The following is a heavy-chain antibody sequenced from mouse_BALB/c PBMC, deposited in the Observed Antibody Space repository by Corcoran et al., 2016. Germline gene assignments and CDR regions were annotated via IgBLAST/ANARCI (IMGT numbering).Heavy chain of an antibody. Sequence: LVKTGASVKISCKASGYSFTGYYMHWVKQSHGKSLEWIGYISCYNGATSYNQKFKGKATFTVDTSSSTAYMQFNSLTSEDSAVYYCVRVNNYVVGPFTYWGQGTLLTVSA. CDR2: ISCYNGAT. D-gene: IGHD2-12*01. CDR3: VRVNNYVVGPFTY. CDR1: GYSFTGYY. J-gene: IGHJ3*01. V-gene: IGHV1S34*01.